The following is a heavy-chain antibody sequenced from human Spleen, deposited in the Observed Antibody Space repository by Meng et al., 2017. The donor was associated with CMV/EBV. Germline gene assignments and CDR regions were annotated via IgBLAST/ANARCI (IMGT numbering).Heavy chain of an antibody. Sequence: CKTSGGTFSSYAISWVRQAPGQGLEWMGAIIPIFATSNYAPKFQGRVTMTRDTSISTAYMELSRLRSDDTAVYYCARASIAARLPFDYWGQGTLVTVSS. CDR3: ARASIAARLPFDY. J-gene: IGHJ4*02. CDR1: GGTFSSYA. D-gene: IGHD6-13*01. V-gene: IGHV1-69*05. CDR2: IIPIFATS.